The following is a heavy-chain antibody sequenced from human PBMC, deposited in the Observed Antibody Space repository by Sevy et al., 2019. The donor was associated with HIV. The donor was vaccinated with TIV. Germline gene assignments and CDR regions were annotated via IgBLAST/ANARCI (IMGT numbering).Heavy chain of an antibody. CDR3: ARESGGGGYSDF. CDR2: INPGGGST. Sequence: ASGKVSCKASGYTFTNYYIHWVRQAPAQGLQWMGVINPGGGSTTYAQSFQGRVAVTRDTSTSTVYMELKSLRSEDTAVYFCARESGGGGYSDFWGQGTLVTVSS. D-gene: IGHD3-16*01. J-gene: IGHJ4*02. V-gene: IGHV1-46*03. CDR1: GYTFTNYY.